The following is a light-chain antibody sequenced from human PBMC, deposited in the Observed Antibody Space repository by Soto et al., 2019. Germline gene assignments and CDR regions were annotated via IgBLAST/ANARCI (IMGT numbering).Light chain of an antibody. J-gene: IGLJ3*02. CDR3: SAWDDSLSGV. CDR1: SSNIENND. V-gene: IGLV1-47*01. Sequence: QPVLTQPPSASGTPGQRVTISCSGSSSNIENNDVHWYQHLPGMAPKLLIYRNNQRPSGVPDRFSASKSGTSASLAISGLRSEDEADYYCSAWDDSLSGVFGGGTKLTVL. CDR2: RNN.